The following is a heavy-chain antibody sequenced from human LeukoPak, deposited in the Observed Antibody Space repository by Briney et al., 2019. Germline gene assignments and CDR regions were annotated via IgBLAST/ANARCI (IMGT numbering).Heavy chain of an antibody. CDR3: ARETWRDCSSSSCHGWFDP. D-gene: IGHD2-2*01. Sequence: PSETLSLTCTVSGGSISSYYWSWIRQPPGKGLEWIGYIYYSGSTNYNPSLKSRVTISVDTSKNQFSLKLSSVTADDTAVYYCARETWRDCSSSSCHGWFDPWGQGTLVTVSS. CDR2: IYYSGST. CDR1: GGSISSYY. V-gene: IGHV4-59*01. J-gene: IGHJ5*02.